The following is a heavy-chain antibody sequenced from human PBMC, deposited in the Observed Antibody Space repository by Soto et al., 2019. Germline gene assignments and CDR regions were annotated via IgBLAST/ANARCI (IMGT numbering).Heavy chain of an antibody. Sequence: SETLSLTCTVSGGSISSYYWSWIRQPPGKGLEWIGYIYYSGSTNYNPSLKSRVTISVDTSKNQFSLKLSSVTAADTAVYYCARGKKQLGYYYYYMDVWGKGTTVTAP. CDR2: IYYSGST. V-gene: IGHV4-59*01. J-gene: IGHJ6*03. D-gene: IGHD6-13*01. CDR3: ARGKKQLGYYYYYMDV. CDR1: GGSISSYY.